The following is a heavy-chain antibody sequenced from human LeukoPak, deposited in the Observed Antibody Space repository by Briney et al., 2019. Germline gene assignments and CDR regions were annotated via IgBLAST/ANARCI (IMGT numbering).Heavy chain of an antibody. CDR1: GFTFSNYG. D-gene: IGHD3-22*01. CDR2: ISDDGSNK. CDR3: AKSRGYYYEKSGPADY. Sequence: GGSLRLSCAASGFTFSNYGMHWVRQAPGKGLEWVAVISDDGSNKHYTDSVKGRFTISRDNSKNTLYLQMNSLSAEDTAVYYCAKSRGYYYEKSGPADYWGQGTLVTVSS. V-gene: IGHV3-30*18. J-gene: IGHJ4*02.